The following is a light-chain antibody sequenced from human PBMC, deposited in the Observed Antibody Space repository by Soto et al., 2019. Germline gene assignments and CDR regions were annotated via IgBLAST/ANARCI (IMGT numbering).Light chain of an antibody. Sequence: EIVMTQSPGTLSLSPGERATLSCRASQSVSTNLAWYQQIPGQAPRLLIYGAPTRATGIPARFSGSGSGTEFTLAISSLQFEDFAVYYCQQYNDWPQTFGLGTKV. CDR1: QSVSTN. V-gene: IGKV3-15*01. CDR3: QQYNDWPQT. J-gene: IGKJ1*01. CDR2: GAP.